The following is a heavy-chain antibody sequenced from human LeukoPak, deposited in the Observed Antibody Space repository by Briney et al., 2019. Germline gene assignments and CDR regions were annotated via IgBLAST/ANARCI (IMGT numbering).Heavy chain of an antibody. J-gene: IGHJ3*02. Sequence: GGSLRLSCAASGFTFSSYAMHWVRQAPGKGLEWVAVISYDGSNKYYADSVKGRFTISRDNSKNTLYLQMNSLRAEDTAVYYCARERYSSSWYGDYGEEHAFDIWGQGTMVTVSS. CDR2: ISYDGSNK. CDR1: GFTFSSYA. D-gene: IGHD6-13*01. CDR3: ARERYSSSWYGDYGEEHAFDI. V-gene: IGHV3-30-3*01.